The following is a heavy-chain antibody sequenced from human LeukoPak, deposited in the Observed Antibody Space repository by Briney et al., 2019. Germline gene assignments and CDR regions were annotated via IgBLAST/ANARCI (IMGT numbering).Heavy chain of an antibody. Sequence: SETLSLTCTVSGGSITNSYWNWIRQSPGKGLEWIGYINYSGSTNYNPSLKSRVTTSVDTSKNQFSLKLSSVTAADMAVYFCARDPLSTNDLDIWGQGTMVTVSS. D-gene: IGHD1-1*01. J-gene: IGHJ3*02. CDR1: GGSITNSY. V-gene: IGHV4-59*01. CDR3: ARDPLSTNDLDI. CDR2: INYSGST.